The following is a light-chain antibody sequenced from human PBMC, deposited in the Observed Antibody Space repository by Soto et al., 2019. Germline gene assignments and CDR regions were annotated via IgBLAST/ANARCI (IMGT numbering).Light chain of an antibody. CDR1: ETINSNF. V-gene: IGKV3-20*01. J-gene: IGKJ4*01. CDR2: GAS. Sequence: EIVLTQSPGTLSLSPGERATLSCKASETINSNFLAWYQQRPGQAPRLLFSGASSRATGIPDRFSGSGSGTDFTLTISRLEPEDSAVYYCQHYGTSPRLTFGGGTKVEIK. CDR3: QHYGTSPRLT.